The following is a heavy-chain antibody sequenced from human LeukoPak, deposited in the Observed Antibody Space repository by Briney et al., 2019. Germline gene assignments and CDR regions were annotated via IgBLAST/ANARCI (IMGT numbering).Heavy chain of an antibody. V-gene: IGHV4-34*01. CDR2: INHSGST. Sequence: SETLSLTCAVYGVSFSGYYWSWIRQPPGKGLEWIGEINHSGSTNYNPSLKSRVTISVDTSKNQFSLKLSSVTAADTAVYYCARGNIDIVVVPAAIIIHYFDYWGQGTLVTVSS. CDR3: ARGNIDIVVVPAAIIIHYFDY. D-gene: IGHD2-2*01. J-gene: IGHJ4*02. CDR1: GVSFSGYY.